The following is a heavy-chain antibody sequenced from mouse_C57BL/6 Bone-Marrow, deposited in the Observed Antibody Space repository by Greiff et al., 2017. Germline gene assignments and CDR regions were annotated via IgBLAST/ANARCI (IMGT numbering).Heavy chain of an antibody. D-gene: IGHD1-1*01. Sequence: QVQLQQSGPGILQPSQTLSLTCSFSGFSLSTFGMGVGWIRQPSGKGLEWLAHIWWDDDKYYKPALKSRLTISKDTSKNQVFLKIDNVDTADTATYYCARGTYYYDSSRFDYWGQGTTLTVSS. CDR2: IWWDDDK. V-gene: IGHV8-8*01. CDR1: GFSLSTFGMG. J-gene: IGHJ2*01. CDR3: ARGTYYYDSSRFDY.